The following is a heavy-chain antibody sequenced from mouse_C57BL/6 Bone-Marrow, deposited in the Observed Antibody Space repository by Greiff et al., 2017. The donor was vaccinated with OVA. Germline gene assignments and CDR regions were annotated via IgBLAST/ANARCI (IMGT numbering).Heavy chain of an antibody. CDR1: GYAFSSSW. CDR3: ARSRDYDSAWFAY. J-gene: IGHJ3*01. Sequence: QVQLQQSGPELVKPGASVKISCKASGYAFSSSWMNWVKQRPGKGLEWIGRIYPGDGDTNYNGKFKGKATLTADKSSSTAYMQLSSLTSEDSAVYFCARSRDYDSAWFAYWGQGTLVTVSA. V-gene: IGHV1-82*01. CDR2: IYPGDGDT. D-gene: IGHD2-4*01.